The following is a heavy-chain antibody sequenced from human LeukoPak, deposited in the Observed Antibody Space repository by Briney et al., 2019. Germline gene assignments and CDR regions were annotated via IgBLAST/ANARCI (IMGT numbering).Heavy chain of an antibody. CDR2: ISPYNGNT. Sequence: ASVKVSCKASGYTFTSYGISWVRQAPGQGLEWMGWISPYNGNTNYAQKLQGRVTVTTDTSTSTAYMELRSLRSDDTAVYYCARASITMIVVVPDDYWGQGTLVTVSS. V-gene: IGHV1-18*01. CDR1: GYTFTSYG. CDR3: ARASITMIVVVPDDY. J-gene: IGHJ4*02. D-gene: IGHD3-22*01.